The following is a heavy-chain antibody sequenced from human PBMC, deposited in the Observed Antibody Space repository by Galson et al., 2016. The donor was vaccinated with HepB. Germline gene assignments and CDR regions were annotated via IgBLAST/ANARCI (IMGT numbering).Heavy chain of an antibody. CDR3: ARANYYAMDV. CDR2: ILHDGSKK. CDR1: ESIFRGYA. Sequence: SLRLSCAASESIFRGYAMHWVRQAPGKGLEWVAVILHDGSKKFYADSVKGQFTISRDNSKNTMYLQMDSLRAEDTAVYYCARANYYAMDVWGQGTTVTVSS. V-gene: IGHV3-30*04. J-gene: IGHJ6*02.